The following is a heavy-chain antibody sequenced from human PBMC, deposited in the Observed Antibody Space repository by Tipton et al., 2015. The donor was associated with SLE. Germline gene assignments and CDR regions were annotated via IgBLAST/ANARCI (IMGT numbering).Heavy chain of an antibody. V-gene: IGHV4-39*02. CDR2: IYYSGST. D-gene: IGHD3-10*01. Sequence: TLSLTCTVSRGSISSSAYYWGWIRQPPGKGLEWIGTIYYSGSTYYNPSLKSRVTISVDTSKNQFSLKLSSVTAADTAVYYCARDRGYGMDVWGQGTTVTVSS. CDR1: RGSISSSAYY. J-gene: IGHJ6*02. CDR3: ARDRGYGMDV.